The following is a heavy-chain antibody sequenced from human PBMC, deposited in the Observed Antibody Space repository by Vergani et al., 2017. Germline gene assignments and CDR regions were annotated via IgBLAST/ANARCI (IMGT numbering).Heavy chain of an antibody. CDR3: AGDSGDSDGYADYCYYYMDV. D-gene: IGHD5-18*01. CDR2: IIPIFGTA. J-gene: IGHJ6*03. Sequence: QVQLVQSGAEVKKPGSSVKVSCKASGGTFSSYAISWVRQAPGQGLEWMGGIIPIFGTANYAQKFQGRVPLTADESTSTAYMELSSLGSEDTAVYYCAGDSGDSDGYADYCYYYMDVWGKGTTVTVSS. V-gene: IGHV1-69*01. CDR1: GGTFSSYA.